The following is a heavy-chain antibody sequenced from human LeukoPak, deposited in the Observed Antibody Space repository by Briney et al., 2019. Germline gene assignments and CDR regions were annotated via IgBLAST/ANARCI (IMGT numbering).Heavy chain of an antibody. J-gene: IGHJ4*02. CDR2: INSDGSIT. D-gene: IGHD2-8*02. V-gene: IGHV3-74*01. CDR1: GFTFSTYW. Sequence: GGSLRLSCAASGFTFSTYWMHWVRRAPGKGLVWVSRINSDGSITSYADSVKGRFTISRDNAKNTLYLQMNSLRAEDTAIYYCASGTGGNKFDYGGQGTLVTVSS. CDR3: ASGTGGNKFDY.